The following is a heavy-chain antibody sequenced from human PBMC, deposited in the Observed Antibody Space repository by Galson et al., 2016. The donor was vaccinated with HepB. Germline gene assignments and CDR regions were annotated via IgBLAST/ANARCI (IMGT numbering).Heavy chain of an antibody. CDR2: TFPGDSDT. D-gene: IGHD3-10*01. V-gene: IGHV5-51*01. CDR1: GYSFASYW. CDR3: TRLRFFSAANYFYGMDV. Sequence: QSGAEVKQPGESLKISCKGSGYSFASYWIGWVRQMPGKGLEYMGITFPGDSDTPYRQSFQCQVTISVDKSISTAYLQWSSLEASDTAMYYCTRLRFFSAANYFYGMDVWGQGTTVTVSS. J-gene: IGHJ6*02.